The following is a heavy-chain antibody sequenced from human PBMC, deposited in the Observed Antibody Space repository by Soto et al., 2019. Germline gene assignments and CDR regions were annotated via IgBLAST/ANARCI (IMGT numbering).Heavy chain of an antibody. Sequence: EVPLVESGGGLVQPGGSLRLSCAASGFTFSNYVMHWVRQAPGKGLEYVSAISSNGDNTFYADSVKGRFTISRDKSKNTLYLQMGSLRAEDMAVYYCARDMRGGYCSANNCYSYFDYWGQGTLVTVSS. CDR1: GFTFSNYV. CDR3: ARDMRGGYCSANNCYSYFDY. CDR2: ISSNGDNT. D-gene: IGHD2-15*01. V-gene: IGHV3-64*07. J-gene: IGHJ4*02.